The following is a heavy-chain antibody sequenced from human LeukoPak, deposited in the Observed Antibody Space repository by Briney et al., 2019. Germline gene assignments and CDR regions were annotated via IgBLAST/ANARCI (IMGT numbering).Heavy chain of an antibody. Sequence: PSETLSLTCGVSGYSISRGYYWAWIRQPPGKGLEWIGTIYHIGSTYYNPSFESRVTISVDTSKNEFSLNLNSVTAADTAVYYCARAGWIITSGIDYWGQGALVTVSS. D-gene: IGHD1-20*01. CDR3: ARAGWIITSGIDY. V-gene: IGHV4-38-2*01. J-gene: IGHJ4*02. CDR1: GYSISRGYY. CDR2: IYHIGST.